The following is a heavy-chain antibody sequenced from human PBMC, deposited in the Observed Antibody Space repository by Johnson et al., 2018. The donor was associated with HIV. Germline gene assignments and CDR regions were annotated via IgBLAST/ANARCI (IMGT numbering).Heavy chain of an antibody. CDR3: AKDKAVVTALYDAFDI. V-gene: IGHV3-30*02. Sequence: QVQLVESRGGVVQPAGSLRLSCSASGFTFSSYGTHWVRQAPGTGLEWVAFIRNDGSNKYYADSVKGRFTISRDNSKNTLYLQMNSLRAEDTAVYYCAKDKAVVTALYDAFDIWGQGTMVTVSS. CDR1: GFTFSSYG. CDR2: IRNDGSNK. J-gene: IGHJ3*02. D-gene: IGHD2-21*02.